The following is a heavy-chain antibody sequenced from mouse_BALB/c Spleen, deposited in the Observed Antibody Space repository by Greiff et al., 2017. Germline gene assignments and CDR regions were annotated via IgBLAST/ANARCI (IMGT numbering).Heavy chain of an antibody. CDR2: INPSTGYT. J-gene: IGHJ3*01. V-gene: IGHV1-7*01. CDR3: ARSGDDYDGFAY. Sequence: VQLQESGAELAKPGASVKMSCKASGYTFTSYWMHWVKQRPGQGLEWIGYINPSTGYTEYNQKFKDKATLTADKSSSTAYMQLSSLTSEDSAVYYCARSGDDYDGFAYWGQGTLVTVSA. CDR1: GYTFTSYW. D-gene: IGHD2-4*01.